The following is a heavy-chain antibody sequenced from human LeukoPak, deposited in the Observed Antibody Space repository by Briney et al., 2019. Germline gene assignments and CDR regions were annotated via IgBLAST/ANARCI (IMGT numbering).Heavy chain of an antibody. J-gene: IGHJ4*02. CDR3: AKRSGTSYYFDY. CDR1: RFTFSNYA. V-gene: IGHV3-23*01. Sequence: GRSLRLSCAASRFTFSNYAMRCVRQAPGKGLEWVSSITGSGVSTYYADSVNGRFTISRDNSKNTLNLQMDSLRVGDTAVYYCAKRSGTSYYFDYWGQGTLVTVSS. D-gene: IGHD2-2*01. CDR2: ITGSGVST.